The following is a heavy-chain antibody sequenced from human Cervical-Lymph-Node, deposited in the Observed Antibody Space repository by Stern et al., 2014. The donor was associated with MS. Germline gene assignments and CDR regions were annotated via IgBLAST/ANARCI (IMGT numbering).Heavy chain of an antibody. CDR2: IWDDGSNK. CDR3: ARGDSSSPLEY. J-gene: IGHJ4*02. Sequence: DQLVESGGGVVQPGRSLRLSCAASGFTFSSYGMHWVRQTPGKGLEWVAVIWDDGSNKYYADSVKGRFTISRDNSENTLYLQMNSLRAEDTAVYYCARGDSSSPLEYWGQGTLVTVSS. CDR1: GFTFSSYG. V-gene: IGHV3-33*01. D-gene: IGHD6-6*01.